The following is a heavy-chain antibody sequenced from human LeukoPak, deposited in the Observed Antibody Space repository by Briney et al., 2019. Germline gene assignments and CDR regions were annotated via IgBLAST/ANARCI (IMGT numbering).Heavy chain of an antibody. CDR2: IIPILGIA. D-gene: IGHD2-21*02. CDR3: ASLDCGGDCYRPEYFQH. V-gene: IGHV1-69*04. J-gene: IGHJ1*01. Sequence: GSSVKVSCKASGGTFSSYAIGWVRQAPGQGLEWMGRIIPILGIANYAQKFQGRVTITADKSTSTAYMELSSLRSEDTAVYYCASLDCGGDCYRPEYFQHWGQGTLVTVS. CDR1: GGTFSSYA.